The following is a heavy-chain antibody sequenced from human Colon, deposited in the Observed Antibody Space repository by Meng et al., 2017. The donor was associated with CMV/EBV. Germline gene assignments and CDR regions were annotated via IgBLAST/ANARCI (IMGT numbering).Heavy chain of an antibody. J-gene: IGHJ5*01. V-gene: IGHV4-30-4*01. D-gene: IGHD3-10*01. CDR2: IYYTGST. CDR1: GGSVNTFNHY. Sequence: ASGGSVNTFNHYWNWIRQSPGKGLEWIGNIYYTGSTNYNPSLKGRVTMSIDTSKNQLSLRLDSVTAADTAVYYCARDSFSPSGWFDSWGQGTLVTVSS. CDR3: ARDSFSPSGWFDS.